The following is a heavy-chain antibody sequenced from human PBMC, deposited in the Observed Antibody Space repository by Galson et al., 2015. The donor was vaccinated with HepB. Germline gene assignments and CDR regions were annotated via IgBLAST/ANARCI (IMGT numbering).Heavy chain of an antibody. Sequence: SLRVSCTASGFTFSSYDMNWVRQAPGKGLEWVAVISRSAGSINYADSVKGRFSISRDNSKNTLYLQMNGLRAEDTAVYYCAKGPPGYFDYWGQGALVTVSS. CDR1: GFTFSSYD. CDR3: AKGPPGYFDY. V-gene: IGHV3-23*01. CDR2: ISRSAGSI. J-gene: IGHJ4*02.